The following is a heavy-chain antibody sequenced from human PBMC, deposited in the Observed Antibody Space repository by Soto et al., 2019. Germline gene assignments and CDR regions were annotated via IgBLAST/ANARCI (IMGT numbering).Heavy chain of an antibody. Sequence: PGGSLRLSGAASGLTFSSYAMSLVRQAQGKGLEWVSAISGSGGGTYYADSVKGRFTISRDNSKNTLYLQMNSLRAQDTAVYYCATAIGFGALLYPNLRRHYYFDYWGQGTLVTVSS. CDR1: GLTFSSYA. V-gene: IGHV3-23*01. J-gene: IGHJ4*02. CDR3: ATAIGFGALLYPNLRRHYYFDY. D-gene: IGHD3-10*01. CDR2: ISGSGGGT.